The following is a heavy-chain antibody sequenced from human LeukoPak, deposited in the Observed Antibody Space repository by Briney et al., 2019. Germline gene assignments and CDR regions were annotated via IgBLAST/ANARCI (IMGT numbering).Heavy chain of an antibody. CDR2: IYYSGST. CDR1: GGSISSSSYY. V-gene: IGHV4-39*01. D-gene: IGHD3-22*01. Sequence: SETLSLTCTVSGGSISSSSYYWGWIRQPPGKGLEWIGSIYYSGSTYYNPSLKSRVTISVDTSKNQFSLKLSSVTAADTAVYYRARVGYYDSSGYLRWGQGTLVTVSS. J-gene: IGHJ4*02. CDR3: ARVGYYDSSGYLR.